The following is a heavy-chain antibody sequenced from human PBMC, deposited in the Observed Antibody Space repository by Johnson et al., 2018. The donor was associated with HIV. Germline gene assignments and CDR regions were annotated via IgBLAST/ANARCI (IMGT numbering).Heavy chain of an antibody. CDR1: GFTFSSYG. J-gene: IGHJ3*02. D-gene: IGHD3-10*01. V-gene: IGHV3-13*01. CDR2: IGTTDDT. CDR3: AMCYYGSGADAFDI. Sequence: VHLVESGGGVVQPGGSLRLSCAASGFTFSSYGMHWVRQVTGKGLEWVSAIGTTDDTYYPASVKGRFTISRDDAKDSLYLQINSLRAEDTALYYCAMCYYGSGADAFDIWGQGTMLTVSS.